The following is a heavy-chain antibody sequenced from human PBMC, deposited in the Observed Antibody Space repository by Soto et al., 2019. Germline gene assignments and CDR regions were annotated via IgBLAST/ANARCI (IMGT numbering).Heavy chain of an antibody. CDR3: VRALAAAQE. V-gene: IGHV4-34*01. Sequence: PSETLSLTCAVYGGSFSGYYWSWIRQPPGKGLEWIGEITRSGSTNYNPSLKSRVTISVDTSKQLFSLSLTSVTAADTAVYFCVRALAAAQEWGQGTLVTVSS. CDR1: GGSFSGYY. D-gene: IGHD6-13*01. J-gene: IGHJ4*02. CDR2: ITRSGST.